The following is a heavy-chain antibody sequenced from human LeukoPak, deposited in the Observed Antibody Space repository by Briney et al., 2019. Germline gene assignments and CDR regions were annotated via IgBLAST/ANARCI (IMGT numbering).Heavy chain of an antibody. D-gene: IGHD4-11*01. CDR1: GFTFSSYS. Sequence: GGSLRLSCAASGFTFSSYSMNWVRQAPGKGLEWVSSISSSSSYIYYADSVKGRFTISRDNAKNSLYLQMNSLRAEDTAVYYCASSMITVRRRYYYGMDVWGQGTTVTVSS. V-gene: IGHV3-21*01. J-gene: IGHJ6*02. CDR3: ASSMITVRRRYYYGMDV. CDR2: ISSSSSYI.